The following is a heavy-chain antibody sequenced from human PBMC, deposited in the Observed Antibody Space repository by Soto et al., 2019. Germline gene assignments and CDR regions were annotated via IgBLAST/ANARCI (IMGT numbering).Heavy chain of an antibody. V-gene: IGHV1-2*04. D-gene: IGHD2-15*01. Sequence: GASVKVSCKASGYTFTGYYMHWVRQAPGQGLEWMGWINPNSGGTNYAQKFQGWVTMTRDTSISTAYMELSRLRSDDTAVYYCARDRMRYCSGGSCYAGYYYGMDVWGQGTTVTVSS. CDR1: GYTFTGYY. CDR2: INPNSGGT. CDR3: ARDRMRYCSGGSCYAGYYYGMDV. J-gene: IGHJ6*02.